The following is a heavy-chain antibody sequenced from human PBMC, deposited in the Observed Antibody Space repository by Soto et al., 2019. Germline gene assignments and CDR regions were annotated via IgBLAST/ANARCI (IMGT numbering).Heavy chain of an antibody. CDR2: RYYSGNT. CDR1: GVSITSCSYY. Sequence: HVQLQESGPGPVTPSQTLSLSCTVSGVSITSCSYYWTWVRQAPGKGLEWMGYRYYSGNTYYNTSLNGRAPISVDTANNQFSLKLTSVTAADTAVYYCARGGYDTSGQTFIGWGPDCWGQGTLVTVSS. V-gene: IGHV4-30-4*01. D-gene: IGHD3-22*01. CDR3: ARGGYDTSGQTFIGWGPDC. J-gene: IGHJ4*02.